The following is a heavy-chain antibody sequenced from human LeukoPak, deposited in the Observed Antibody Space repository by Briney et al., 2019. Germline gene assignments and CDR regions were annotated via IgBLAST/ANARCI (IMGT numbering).Heavy chain of an antibody. J-gene: IGHJ4*02. CDR2: IKQDGSEK. Sequence: GGSLRLSCTASGFTFSSYWMSWVRQAPGKGLEWVANIKQDGSEKYYVDSVKGRFTISRDNAKKSLYLLMNSLRAEDTAVYYCARETEMANLDYWGQGTLVTVSS. CDR1: GFTFSSYW. CDR3: ARETEMANLDY. D-gene: IGHD5-24*01. V-gene: IGHV3-7*04.